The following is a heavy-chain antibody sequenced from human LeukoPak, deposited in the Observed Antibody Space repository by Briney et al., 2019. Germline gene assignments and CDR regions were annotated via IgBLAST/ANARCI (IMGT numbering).Heavy chain of an antibody. D-gene: IGHD3-3*01. CDR3: ARVEGQIFGVVIGPNWFDP. V-gene: IGHV1-8*01. CDR1: GYTFTSYD. J-gene: IGHJ5*02. Sequence: ASVKVSCKASGYTFTSYDINWVRQATGQGLEWMGWMNPNSGNTGYAQKFQGRVTMTRNTSISTAYMELSSLRPEDTAVYYCARVEGQIFGVVIGPNWFDPWGQGTLVTVSS. CDR2: MNPNSGNT.